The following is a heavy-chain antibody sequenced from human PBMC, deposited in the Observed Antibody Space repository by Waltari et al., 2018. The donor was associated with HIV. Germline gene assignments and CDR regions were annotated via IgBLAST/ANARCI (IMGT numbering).Heavy chain of an antibody. CDR3: ARLRFHSLYYFDS. D-gene: IGHD3-16*01. V-gene: IGHV4-39*01. J-gene: IGHJ4*02. CDR2: IYYSGTA. CDR1: GASISSSSYY. Sequence: LHLQESGPGLVKPSETLSPTCSVPGASISSSSYYWAWIRQPPGKGLEVIGAIYYSGTAYYNPSVKSRVSASLDASKNELSLKLTSVTATDTALYYCARLRFHSLYYFDSWGPGILVTVSS.